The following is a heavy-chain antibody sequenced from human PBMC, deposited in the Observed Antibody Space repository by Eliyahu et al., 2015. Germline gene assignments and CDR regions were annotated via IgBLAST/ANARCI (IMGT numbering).Heavy chain of an antibody. CDR3: ARGRGAYGGSGADYYYMDV. CDR1: GGSXXGYY. D-gene: IGHD3-16*01. Sequence: QVQLQQWGAGLLKPSETLSLTCAVYGGSXXGYYXSWIRXXPGKGLEWIGKINHSGXTSYXPSLKSRVTISVDTSKNQFSLRLSSVTAADTAVYYCARGRGAYGGSGADYYYMDVWDKGTTVTVSS. J-gene: IGHJ6*03. V-gene: IGHV4-34*01. CDR2: INHSGXT.